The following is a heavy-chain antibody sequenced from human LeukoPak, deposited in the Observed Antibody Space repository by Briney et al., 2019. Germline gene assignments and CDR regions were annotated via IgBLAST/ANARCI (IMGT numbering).Heavy chain of an antibody. D-gene: IGHD1-1*01. V-gene: IGHV3-23*01. CDR3: AKRGVERVGDYHYYYYLDV. CDR1: GFTFSSYA. Sequence: PGGSLRLSCAASGFTFSSYAMNWVRQAPGKGLQWVSSISDSGDSTYYADSVMGRFTISRDTSKNTLFLQMNSLRAEDTALYYCAKRGVERVGDYHYYYYLDVWGQGVLVTVSS. CDR2: ISDSGDST. J-gene: IGHJ6*02.